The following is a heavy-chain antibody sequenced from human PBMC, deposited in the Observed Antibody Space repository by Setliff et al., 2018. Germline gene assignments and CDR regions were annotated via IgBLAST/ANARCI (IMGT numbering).Heavy chain of an antibody. CDR2: IRSKAYGGTT. CDR3: TYYCSSTSCYRDLDWFDP. J-gene: IGHJ5*02. V-gene: IGHV3-49*04. Sequence: RLSCTASGFTFGDYAMSWVRQAPGKGLEWVGFIRSKAYGGTTEYAASVKGRFTISRDDSKSIAYLQMNSLKTEDTAVYYCTYYCSSTSCYRDLDWFDPWGQGTLVTVSS. CDR1: GFTFGDYA. D-gene: IGHD2-2*01.